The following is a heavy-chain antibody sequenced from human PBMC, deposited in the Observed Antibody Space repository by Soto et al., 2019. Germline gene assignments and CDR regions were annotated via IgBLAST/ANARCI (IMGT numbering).Heavy chain of an antibody. CDR2: IYHSGST. V-gene: IGHV4-4*02. CDR1: GGSISSSNW. CDR3: ARWSLYYYDSSGYYNWFDP. D-gene: IGHD3-22*01. Sequence: PSETLSLTCAVSGGSISSSNWWSCVRQPPGKGLEWIGEIYHSGSTNYNPSLKSRVTISVDKSKNQFSLKLSSVTAADTAVYYCARWSLYYYDSSGYYNWFDPWGQGTLVTVSS. J-gene: IGHJ5*02.